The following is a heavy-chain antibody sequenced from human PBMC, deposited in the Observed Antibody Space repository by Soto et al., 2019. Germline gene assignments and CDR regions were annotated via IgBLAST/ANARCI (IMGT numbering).Heavy chain of an antibody. CDR2: IYHSGST. D-gene: IGHD4-17*01. CDR1: GGSISSGGYS. V-gene: IGHV4-30-2*01. J-gene: IGHJ5*02. CDR3: ARSPDYGDYVGWFDP. Sequence: QLQLQESGSGLVKPSQTLSLTCAVSGGSISSGGYSWSWIRQPPGKGLEWIGYIYHSGSTYYNPSLKSRVTISVDRSKNQFSLKLSSVTAADTAVYYCARSPDYGDYVGWFDPWGQGTLVTVSS.